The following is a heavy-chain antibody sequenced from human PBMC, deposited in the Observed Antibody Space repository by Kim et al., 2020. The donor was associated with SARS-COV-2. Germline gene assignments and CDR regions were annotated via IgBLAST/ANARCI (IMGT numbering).Heavy chain of an antibody. J-gene: IGHJ4*02. CDR1: GFTFSSYA. V-gene: IGHV3-30*04. CDR3: ARDGSGDYYGSGSYYKPLDY. Sequence: GGSLRLSCAASGFTFSSYAMHWVRQAPGKGLEWVAVISYDGSNKYYADSVKGRFTISRDNSKNTLYLQMKSLRAEDTAVYYCARDGSGDYYGSGSYYKPLDYWGQGTLVTVSS. CDR2: ISYDGSNK. D-gene: IGHD3-10*01.